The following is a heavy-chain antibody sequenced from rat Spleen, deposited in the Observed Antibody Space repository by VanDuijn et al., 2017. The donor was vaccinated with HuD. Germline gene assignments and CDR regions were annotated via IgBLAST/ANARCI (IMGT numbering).Heavy chain of an antibody. V-gene: IGHV2S63*01. CDR2: MWSGGRT. Sequence: EVQLKESGPGLVQPSQTLSLTCTVSGFSLTDYSVHWVRHPPGKGLEWMGLMWSGGRTSYNSALKSRLTISRDTSKSQVFLKRNSLQTEDTAIYDCTRAWGGYSRGYFDYGGQGVMVTVSS. D-gene: IGHD1-11*01. CDR1: GFSLTDYS. CDR3: TRAWGGYSRGYFDY. J-gene: IGHJ2*01.